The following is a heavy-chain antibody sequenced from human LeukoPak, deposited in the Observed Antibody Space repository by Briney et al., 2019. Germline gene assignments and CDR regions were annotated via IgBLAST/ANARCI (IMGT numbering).Heavy chain of an antibody. D-gene: IGHD6-13*01. CDR2: ITSSSSMI. J-gene: IGHJ3*02. CDR1: GGSFSSYN. CDR3: ARGLYSSSYDAFDI. Sequence: ETLSLTCAVYGGSFSSYNMNWVRQAPGKGLEWVSYITSSSSMIYYADSVKGRFTISRDNAKNSLYLQMNSLRAEDTAVYYCARGLYSSSYDAFDIWGQGTMVTVSS. V-gene: IGHV3-48*01.